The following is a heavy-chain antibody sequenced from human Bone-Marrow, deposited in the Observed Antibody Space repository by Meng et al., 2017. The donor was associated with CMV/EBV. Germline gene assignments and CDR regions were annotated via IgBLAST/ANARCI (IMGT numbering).Heavy chain of an antibody. D-gene: IGHD4-17*01. CDR1: GFTFSSYW. CDR2: INSDGSST. Sequence: GESLKISCAASGFTFSSYWMHWVRQAPGKGLVWVSRINSDGSSTSYADSVKGRFTISRDNAKNTLYLQMNSLRAEDTAVYYCARDFRFYGDYGYYYYGMDVWGQGTTVTVSS. V-gene: IGHV3-74*01. CDR3: ARDFRFYGDYGYYYYGMDV. J-gene: IGHJ6*02.